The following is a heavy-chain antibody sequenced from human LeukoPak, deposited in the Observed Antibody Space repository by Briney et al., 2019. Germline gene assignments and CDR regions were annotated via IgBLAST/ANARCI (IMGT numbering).Heavy chain of an antibody. CDR1: GGSISDTDHY. D-gene: IGHD3-9*01. CDR3: ASSSQEYYDILTGFHD. V-gene: IGHV4-39*07. Sequence: SETLSLTCSVSGGSISDTDHYWGWIRQPPGKGLEWIASIDYRGKIYQKPSLKSRVTISMDTSKSHFSLQLSSVTAADTAVYYCASSSQEYYDILTGFHDWGQGALVVVSS. J-gene: IGHJ1*01. CDR2: IDYRGKI.